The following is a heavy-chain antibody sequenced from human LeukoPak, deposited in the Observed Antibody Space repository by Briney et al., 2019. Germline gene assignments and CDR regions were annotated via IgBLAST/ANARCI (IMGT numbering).Heavy chain of an antibody. CDR3: ARWALYYYDTSGSYYFDH. D-gene: IGHD3-22*01. J-gene: IGHJ4*02. CDR2: IKQDGSKE. CDR1: GFTFSSFW. Sequence: GGSLRLSCAASGFTFSSFWMSWVRQAPGKGLEWVANIKQDGSKENYVDSVKGRFTISRDNAKNSVYLQMNSLRAEDTAVYHCARWALYYYDTSGSYYFDHWGQGTLVTVSS. V-gene: IGHV3-7*01.